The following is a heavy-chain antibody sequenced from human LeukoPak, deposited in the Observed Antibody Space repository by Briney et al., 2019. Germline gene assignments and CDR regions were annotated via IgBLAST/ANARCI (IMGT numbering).Heavy chain of an antibody. Sequence: VASVKVSCKASGYTFTGYYMHWVRQAPGQGLEWMGRINPNSGGTNYAQKFQGRATMTRDTSISTAYMELSRLRSDDTAVYYCARHYDSSGYYSLGAFDIWGQGTMVTVSS. CDR2: INPNSGGT. D-gene: IGHD3-22*01. CDR3: ARHYDSSGYYSLGAFDI. J-gene: IGHJ3*02. V-gene: IGHV1-2*06. CDR1: GYTFTGYY.